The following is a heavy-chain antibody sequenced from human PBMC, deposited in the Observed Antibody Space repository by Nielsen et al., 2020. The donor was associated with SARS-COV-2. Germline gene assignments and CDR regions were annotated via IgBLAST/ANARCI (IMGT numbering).Heavy chain of an antibody. CDR3: ANVGTAVAGKTPGNYYYMDF. J-gene: IGHJ6*03. CDR2: IYYSGST. CDR1: GGSIIRSTYY. V-gene: IGHV4-39*02. D-gene: IGHD6-19*01. Sequence: SETLSLTCTVSGGSIIRSTYYWGWIRQPPGKGLEWIGSIYYSGSTYYSPSLKSRVTISIDTSKNNFSLKLYSVTAADTAVYYCANVGTAVAGKTPGNYYYMDFWGKGTTVTVSS.